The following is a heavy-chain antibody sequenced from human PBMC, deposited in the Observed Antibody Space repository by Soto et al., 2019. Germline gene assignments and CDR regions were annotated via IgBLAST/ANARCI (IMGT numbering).Heavy chain of an antibody. D-gene: IGHD3-10*01. CDR2: IWYDGSNK. CDR1: GFTFSSYG. CDR3: ARDRGRRRSYCGY. V-gene: IGHV3-33*01. Sequence: QVQLVESGGGVVQPGRSLRLSCAASGFTFSSYGMHRVRQAPGKGLEWVAVIWYDGSNKYYADSVKGRFTISRDNSKNTLYLQMNSLRAEDTAVYYCARDRGRRRSYCGYWGQGTLVTVSS. J-gene: IGHJ4*02.